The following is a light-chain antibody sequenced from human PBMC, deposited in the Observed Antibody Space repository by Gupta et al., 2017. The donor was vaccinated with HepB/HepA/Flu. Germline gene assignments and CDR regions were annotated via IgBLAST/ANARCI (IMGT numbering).Light chain of an antibody. V-gene: IGLV1-51*02. CDR3: GTWDSSLGGGV. J-gene: IGLJ3*02. CDR1: SSNIGNNY. CDR2: ENS. Sequence: QSVLPQPPSVSAPPGQKVTISCSGSSSNIGNNYVSWYQQVPGTAPKLLVYENSKRPSGIPDRFSGSRSGTSATLGITGLQTGDEAYYYCGTWDSSLGGGVFDGGTKLTVL.